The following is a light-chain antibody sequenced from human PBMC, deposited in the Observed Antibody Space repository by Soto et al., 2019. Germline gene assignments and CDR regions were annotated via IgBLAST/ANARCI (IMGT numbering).Light chain of an antibody. CDR3: QQRRNWA. V-gene: IGKV3-11*01. CDR1: QSVSSY. Sequence: ETVLPQSTATWALSPGESPTLSCRASQSVSSYLAWYQQKPGQAPRLLIYDASNRATGIPARFSGSGSGTDFTLTISSLEPEDFAVYYCQQRRNWAFGQGTKVDIK. J-gene: IGKJ1*01. CDR2: DAS.